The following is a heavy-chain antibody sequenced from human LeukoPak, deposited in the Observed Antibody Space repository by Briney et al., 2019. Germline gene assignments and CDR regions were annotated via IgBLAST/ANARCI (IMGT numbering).Heavy chain of an antibody. CDR1: GFTFSSAW. V-gene: IGHV3-74*03. D-gene: IGHD1-26*01. CDR3: VRDRVGPDY. J-gene: IGHJ4*02. Sequence: GRSLRLSCAASGFTFSSAWMHWVRQDPGTGLVWVSRITDDATTTYADSVKGRFTISRDNAKNTLYLQMNSLRAEDTAVYYCVRDRVGPDYWGQGTLVTVSS. CDR2: ITDDATT.